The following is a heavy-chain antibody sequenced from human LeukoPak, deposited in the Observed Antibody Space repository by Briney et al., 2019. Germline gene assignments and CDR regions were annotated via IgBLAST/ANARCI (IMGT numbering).Heavy chain of an antibody. Sequence: GGSLRLSCTASGFTFTTYSMNWVRQAPGKGLEWDSYISGSSTFTNYADSVKGRFTISRDNAKNSLYLQMNSLRAEDTAAYYCVRDQKPGWYPDYWGQGTLVTVSS. J-gene: IGHJ4*02. CDR2: ISGSSTFT. CDR3: VRDQKPGWYPDY. CDR1: GFTFTTYS. D-gene: IGHD6-19*01. V-gene: IGHV3-21*01.